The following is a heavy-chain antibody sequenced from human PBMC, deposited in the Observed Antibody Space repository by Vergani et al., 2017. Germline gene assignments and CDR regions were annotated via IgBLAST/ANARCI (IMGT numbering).Heavy chain of an antibody. J-gene: IGHJ6*03. D-gene: IGHD2-2*01. CDR1: GGSISSYY. V-gene: IGHV4-59*01. CDR3: ARVLPAAPPLGYYDMDV. CDR2: IYYSGST. Sequence: QVQLQESGPGLVKPSETLSLTCTVSGGSISSYYWSWIRQPPGKGLEWIGYIYYSGSTNYNPSLKSRVTISVDTSKNQFSLKLSSVTAADTAVYYCARVLPAAPPLGYYDMDVWGKGTTVTVSS.